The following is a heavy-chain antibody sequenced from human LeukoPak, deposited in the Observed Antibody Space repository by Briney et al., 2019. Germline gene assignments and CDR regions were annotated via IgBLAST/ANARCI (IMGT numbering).Heavy chain of an antibody. CDR2: ISGSSSTI. J-gene: IGHJ4*02. D-gene: IGHD3-22*01. V-gene: IGHV3-48*01. CDR1: GFTFSSYS. Sequence: GGSLRLSCAASGFTFSSYSMNWARQAPGKGLEWGSYISGSSSTIYYADSVKGRFTISRDNGKNTLYLQMNSLRAEDTAVYYCARGSTYYDSSGQVPFDYWGQGTLVTVSS. CDR3: ARGSTYYDSSGQVPFDY.